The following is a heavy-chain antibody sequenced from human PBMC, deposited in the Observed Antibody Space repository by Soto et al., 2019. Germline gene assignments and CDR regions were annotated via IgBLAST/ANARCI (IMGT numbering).Heavy chain of an antibody. CDR1: AYTFSSAD. CDR3: ARYRGGSGPGSNWFDS. CDR2: MNPKSGNT. V-gene: IGHV1-8*02. J-gene: IGHJ5*01. Sequence: GASVKVSCKASAYTFSSADITSVRQATGQGPERMGWMNPKSGNTGYSQKFQGRVTMTRDTSTNTAYLELSSLRYDATAVYYCARYRGGSGPGSNWFDSWGQGTLVTVS. D-gene: IGHD3-16*01.